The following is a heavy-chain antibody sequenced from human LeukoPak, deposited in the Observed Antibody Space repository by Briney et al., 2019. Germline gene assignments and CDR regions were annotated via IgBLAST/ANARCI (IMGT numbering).Heavy chain of an antibody. CDR2: INGDNGNT. CDR1: GYNFPSYT. CDR3: ARSSSGTYHY. Sequence: VSVKVSCKPSGYNFPSYTMHWLRQAPGQSPEWMGSINGDNGNTRYSEKFQDRVTFTRNTSASSAYMELSSLRFEDTAVYYCARSSSGTYHYWGQGTLVTVSS. J-gene: IGHJ4*02. D-gene: IGHD3-10*01. V-gene: IGHV1-3*01.